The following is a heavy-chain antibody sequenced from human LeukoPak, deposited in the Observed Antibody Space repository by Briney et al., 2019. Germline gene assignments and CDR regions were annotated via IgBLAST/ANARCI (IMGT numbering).Heavy chain of an antibody. CDR2: INHRGIT. J-gene: IGHJ4*02. Sequence: SETLSLTCAVSGGSFFRYHWNWVRQVPGKGLEWIGEINHRGITNYNPSLKSRVTISVYTAKNQFSLRLRTVTAGDPAAYHCVRDPTTVITTPYYFDDWGQGTLVTVSS. CDR1: GGSFFRYH. CDR3: VRDPTTVITTPYYFDD. D-gene: IGHD4-23*01. V-gene: IGHV4-34*01.